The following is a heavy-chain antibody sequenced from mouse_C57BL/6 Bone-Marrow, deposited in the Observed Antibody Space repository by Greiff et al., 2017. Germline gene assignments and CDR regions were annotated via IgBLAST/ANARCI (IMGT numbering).Heavy chain of an antibody. V-gene: IGHV1-61*01. CDR3: ARDYYSNVYYAMDY. D-gene: IGHD2-5*01. CDR1: GYTFTSYW. Sequence: VQLQQPGAELVKPGASVKLSCKASGYTFTSYWMHWVKQRPGRGLEWIGNIYPSDSETHYNQKFKDKATLTVDKSSSTAYMQLSSLTSEDSAVYYCARDYYSNVYYAMDYWGQGTSVTVSS. J-gene: IGHJ4*01. CDR2: IYPSDSET.